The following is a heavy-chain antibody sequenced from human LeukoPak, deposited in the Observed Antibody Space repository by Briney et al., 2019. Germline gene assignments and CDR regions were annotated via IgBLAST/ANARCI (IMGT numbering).Heavy chain of an antibody. CDR2: ISYDGSTK. Sequence: GGSLRLSCAASGFTFSRYGIHWVRQAPGKGLEGVAVISYDGSTKYYADSVRGRFTISRDNSKNTLYLQMNSLRAEDTAVYYCAKDFGELLYGDSFDIWGQGTMVTVSS. D-gene: IGHD3-10*01. V-gene: IGHV3-30*18. CDR1: GFTFSRYG. J-gene: IGHJ3*02. CDR3: AKDFGELLYGDSFDI.